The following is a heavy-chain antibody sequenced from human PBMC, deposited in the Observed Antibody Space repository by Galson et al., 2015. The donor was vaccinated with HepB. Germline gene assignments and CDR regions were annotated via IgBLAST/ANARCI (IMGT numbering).Heavy chain of an antibody. J-gene: IGHJ4*02. CDR1: GYTFTSYY. D-gene: IGHD2-2*01. CDR2: VNPSGGST. V-gene: IGHV1-46*01. Sequence: SVKVSCKASGYTFTSYYMHWVRQAPGQGLEWMGIVNPSGGSTSYAQKFQGRVTMTRDTSTSTVYMELSSLRSEDTAVYYCARGGGVVVPAAPYDYGSDPLGYDYFDYWGQGTLVTVSS. CDR3: ARGGGVVVPAAPYDYGSDPLGYDYFDY.